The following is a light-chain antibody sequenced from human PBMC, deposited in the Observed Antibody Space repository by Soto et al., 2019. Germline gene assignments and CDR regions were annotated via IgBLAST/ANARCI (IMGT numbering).Light chain of an antibody. Sequence: EIVVTQSPATLSVSPGERATLSCRASQSVSSNLAWYQQKPGQAPRLLIHGASTRATGVPARFSGSGSGTDFTLTISSLQSEDFAVYYCQQYGDSPETFGQGTSLEI. V-gene: IGKV3-15*01. CDR3: QQYGDSPET. CDR1: QSVSSN. CDR2: GAS. J-gene: IGKJ2*01.